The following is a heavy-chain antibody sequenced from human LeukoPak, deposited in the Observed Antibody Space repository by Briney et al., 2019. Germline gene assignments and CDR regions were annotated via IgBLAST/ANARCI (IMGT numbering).Heavy chain of an antibody. J-gene: IGHJ5*02. D-gene: IGHD5-18*01. Sequence: SLKAYCTASGDTFTGYYMCWVRQPPEEGLGGLGWINPNSCGTKYAQKFQGRVSMTRDKSISTAYMELSRLRSDDTAVYYCARGYRGYSYGLNWFDPWGQGNLVTVSS. V-gene: IGHV1-2*02. CDR2: INPNSCGT. CDR1: GDTFTGYY. CDR3: ARGYRGYSYGLNWFDP.